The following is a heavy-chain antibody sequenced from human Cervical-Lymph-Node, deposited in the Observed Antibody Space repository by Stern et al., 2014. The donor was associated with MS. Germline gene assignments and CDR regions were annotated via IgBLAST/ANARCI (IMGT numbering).Heavy chain of an antibody. V-gene: IGHV1-46*01. D-gene: IGHD6-19*01. Sequence: VQLVESGAEVKKSGASVKVSCKAFGYTFSIYYMHWVRQAPGQGLEWEGIIDAGGGTTTYAQKFQGRVAMTRDTSARTVYMELSSLRSEDTAVYYCARAPSDYYGMDVWGQGTTVTVSS. CDR1: GYTFSIYY. CDR3: ARAPSDYYGMDV. J-gene: IGHJ6*02. CDR2: IDAGGGTT.